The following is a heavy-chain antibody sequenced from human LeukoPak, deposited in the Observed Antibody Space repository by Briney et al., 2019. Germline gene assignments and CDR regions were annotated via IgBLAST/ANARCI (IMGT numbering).Heavy chain of an antibody. CDR1: GFTFSSYA. Sequence: GRSLRLSCAASGFTFSSYAMHWVRQAPGKGLEWVANIKQDGSEKYYVDSVKGRFTISRDNAKNSLYLQMNSLRAEDTAVYYCARDPYGSGNLDYWGQGTLVTVSS. D-gene: IGHD3-10*01. V-gene: IGHV3-7*01. J-gene: IGHJ4*02. CDR3: ARDPYGSGNLDY. CDR2: IKQDGSEK.